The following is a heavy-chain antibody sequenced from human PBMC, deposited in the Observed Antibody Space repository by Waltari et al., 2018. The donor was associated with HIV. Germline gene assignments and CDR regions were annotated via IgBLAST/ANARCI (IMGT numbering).Heavy chain of an antibody. Sequence: EVRLAESGGQSVESGGSLRLSCSATGLIFTNAHMSWVRRAPGKRPGWVGRIKSNPDGGTAEYAPLVRGRFVISRNDSKNTLYLELNDLKTEDTATYFCTADQKEMFEYVLSRYHNGRYYFDYWGPGTPVTV. CDR1: GLIFTNAH. CDR3: TADQKEMFEYVLSRYHNGRYYFDY. V-gene: IGHV3-15*01. J-gene: IGHJ4*02. D-gene: IGHD2-8*01. CDR2: IKSNPDGGTA.